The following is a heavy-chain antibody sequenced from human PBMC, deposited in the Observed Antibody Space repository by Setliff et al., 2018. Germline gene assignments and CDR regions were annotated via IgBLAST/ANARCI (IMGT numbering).Heavy chain of an antibody. D-gene: IGHD2-2*01. CDR3: ARGRMRGSCSGPSCTYDPFDI. J-gene: IGHJ3*02. Sequence: TSETLSLTCTVSGGSISSGTYYWSWIRQPAGKGLEWIGRLHTSGSIDYNPSLKSRVTISVDTSKNQFSLRLRSVTAADTAVYFCARGRMRGSCSGPSCTYDPFDIWGQGTPVTVSS. CDR1: GGSISSGTYY. CDR2: LHTSGSI. V-gene: IGHV4-61*02.